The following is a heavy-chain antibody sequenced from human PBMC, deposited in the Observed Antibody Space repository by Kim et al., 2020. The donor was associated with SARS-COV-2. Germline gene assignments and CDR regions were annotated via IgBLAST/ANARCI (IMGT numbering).Heavy chain of an antibody. CDR3: ARRASITMIVVVYNWFDP. D-gene: IGHD3-22*01. V-gene: IGHV1-2*02. Sequence: ASVKVSCKASGYTFTGYYMHWVRQAPGQWLEWMGWINPNSGGTNYAQKFQGRVTMTRDTSISTAYMELSRLRSDDTAVYYCARRASITMIVVVYNWFDPWGQGTLVTVSS. CDR1: GYTFTGYY. J-gene: IGHJ5*02. CDR2: INPNSGGT.